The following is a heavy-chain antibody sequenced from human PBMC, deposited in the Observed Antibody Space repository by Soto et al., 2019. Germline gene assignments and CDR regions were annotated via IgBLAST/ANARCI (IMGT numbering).Heavy chain of an antibody. CDR2: IDPRDSYV. CDR3: ARLYCTTSTCDSWFDP. CDR1: GYTFTTFW. Sequence: GESLKISCTGFGYTFTTFWISWVRQMPGKGLEWMGRIDPRDSYVNYSPSFQGHVTISVDKSISTAYLQWGSLKASDTAMYYCARLYCTTSTCDSWFDPWGQGTLVTVS. D-gene: IGHD2-2*01. J-gene: IGHJ5*02. V-gene: IGHV5-10-1*01.